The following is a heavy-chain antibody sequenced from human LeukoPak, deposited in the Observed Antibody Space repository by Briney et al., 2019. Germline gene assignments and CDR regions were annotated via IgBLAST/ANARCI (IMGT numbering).Heavy chain of an antibody. J-gene: IGHJ4*02. Sequence: GGSLILSCTASGFTFGDHAMSWVRQAPGKGLEWITFIRSKAYGGTAEYAASVRGRFSISRDDSKSIAYLQMNSLKTEDTAMYYCTRSTYSSTYYVVFDSWRQGTLVTVSS. CDR1: GFTFGDHA. V-gene: IGHV3-49*04. D-gene: IGHD1-26*01. CDR3: TRSTYSSTYYVVFDS. CDR2: IRSKAYGGTA.